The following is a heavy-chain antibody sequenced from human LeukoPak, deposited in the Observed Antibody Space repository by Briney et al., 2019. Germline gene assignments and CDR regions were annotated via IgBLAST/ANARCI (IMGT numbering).Heavy chain of an antibody. V-gene: IGHV3-53*01. CDR1: GFTFSSNY. D-gene: IGHD6-19*01. Sequence: GGSLRLSCAASGFTFSSNYMSWVRQAPGKGLEWVSVIYSGGSTYYADSVKGRFTISRDNSKNTLYLQMNSLRAEDTAVYYCATGYSSGWYPGGVDYWGQGTLVTVSS. CDR3: ATGYSSGWYPGGVDY. CDR2: IYSGGST. J-gene: IGHJ4*02.